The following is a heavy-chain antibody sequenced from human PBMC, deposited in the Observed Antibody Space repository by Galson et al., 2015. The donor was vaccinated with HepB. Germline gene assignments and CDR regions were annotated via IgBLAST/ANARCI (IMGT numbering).Heavy chain of an antibody. J-gene: IGHJ6*03. CDR3: ARAEGQYTNSYYYYKNV. D-gene: IGHD2-2*02. CDR1: GGTFNNYA. V-gene: IGHV1-69*13. Sequence: SVKVSCKASGGTFNNYAISWVRQAPGQGLEWMGGIIPIFRTAHYAQRFQGRVTITADESTNTAYMELSSLRSEDTAIYYCARAEGQYTNSYYYYKNVWGEGTTVTVSS. CDR2: IIPIFRTA.